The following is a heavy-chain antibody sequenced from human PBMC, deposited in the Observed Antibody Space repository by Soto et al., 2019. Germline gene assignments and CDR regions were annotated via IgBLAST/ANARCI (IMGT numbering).Heavy chain of an antibody. CDR3: ARDPYYSGNYLQGGYFDS. Sequence: ASVKVSCKASNNTFSSFGISWMRQAPGQGLEGMGWINPSNDNTNYAQNLQCRVTLTTDTSTSTAYMELTSLRYDDTAVYYCARDPYYSGNYLQGGYFDSWGQGTLVTVSS. J-gene: IGHJ4*02. D-gene: IGHD1-26*01. CDR1: NNTFSSFG. V-gene: IGHV1-18*01. CDR2: INPSNDNT.